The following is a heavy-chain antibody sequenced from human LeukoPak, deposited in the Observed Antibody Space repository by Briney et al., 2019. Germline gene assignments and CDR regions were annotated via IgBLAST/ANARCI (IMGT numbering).Heavy chain of an antibody. V-gene: IGHV4-59*05. CDR3: ARQGVYSSSWYVLR. Sequence: SETLSLTCTVSGGSISSYYWSWIRQPPGKGLEWIGSIYYSGSTYYNPSLKSRVTISVDTSKNQFSLKLSSVTAADTAVYYCARQGVYSSSWYVLRWGQGTLVTVSS. CDR2: IYYSGST. CDR1: GGSISSYY. D-gene: IGHD6-13*01. J-gene: IGHJ4*02.